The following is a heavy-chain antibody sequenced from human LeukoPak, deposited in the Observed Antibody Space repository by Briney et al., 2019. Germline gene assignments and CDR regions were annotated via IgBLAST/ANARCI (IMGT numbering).Heavy chain of an antibody. J-gene: IGHJ3*02. D-gene: IGHD3-10*01. V-gene: IGHV5-51*01. Sequence: KVSCKASGYTFTGYYMHWVRQMPGKGLEWMGIIYPGDSDTRYSPSFQGQVTISADKSISTAYLQWSSLKASDTAMYYCARLAYGSGSYYGAFDIWGQGTMVTVSS. CDR1: GYTFTGYY. CDR3: ARLAYGSGSYYGAFDI. CDR2: IYPGDSDT.